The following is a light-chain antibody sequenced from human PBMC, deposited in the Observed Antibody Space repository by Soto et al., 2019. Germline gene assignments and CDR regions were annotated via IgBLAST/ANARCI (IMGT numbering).Light chain of an antibody. J-gene: IGLJ2*01. Sequence: QSALTQPASVSGSPGQSITISCTGTGSDIGTYNLVSWYQQHRGGVPKLIIYVATQRPSGVSNRFSGSKSGNTASLTISGLQAEDEADYYCCSYADTDTLIFGGGTKVTVL. CDR1: GSDIGTYNL. CDR2: VAT. CDR3: CSYADTDTLI. V-gene: IGLV2-23*01.